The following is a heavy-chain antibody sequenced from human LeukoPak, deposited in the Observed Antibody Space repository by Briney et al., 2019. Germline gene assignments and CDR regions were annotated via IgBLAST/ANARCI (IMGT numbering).Heavy chain of an antibody. J-gene: IGHJ4*02. CDR2: INSGGTSM. Sequence: GGSLRLSCEASGFTFSTYSMSWVRQAPGKGLEWVSSINSGGTSMYYADSMKGRFTISRDNAKNSLYLQMNSLRADDTAIYYCARDVGETTTWYYFDYWGQGTLVTVSS. CDR3: ARDVGETTTWYYFDY. D-gene: IGHD3-10*01. V-gene: IGHV3-21*01. CDR1: GFTFSTYS.